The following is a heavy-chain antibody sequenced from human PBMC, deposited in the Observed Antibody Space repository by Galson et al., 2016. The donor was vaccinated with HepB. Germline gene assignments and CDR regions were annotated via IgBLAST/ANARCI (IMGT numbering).Heavy chain of an antibody. V-gene: IGHV3-30*18. D-gene: IGHD5-12*01. CDR2: VSSDGGTT. CDR1: GFTFRNHG. CDR3: AKEASGGPSRYSFDY. Sequence: SLRLSCAASGFTFRNHGMHWVRQAPGEGLDWVAVVSSDGGTTYYADSVKGRFTISRDNSKNTLDLHMTYLTPADTAVYYCAKEASGGPSRYSFDYWGQGSLVTVSS. J-gene: IGHJ4*02.